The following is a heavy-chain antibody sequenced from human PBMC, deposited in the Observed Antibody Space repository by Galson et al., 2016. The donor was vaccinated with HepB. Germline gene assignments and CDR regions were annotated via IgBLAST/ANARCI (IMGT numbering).Heavy chain of an antibody. CDR2: VYYSGST. D-gene: IGHD3-10*01. J-gene: IGHJ6*02. Sequence: SETLSLTCTVSGGSITSSGYYWGWLRQPPGKGLEWIGSVYYSGSTYYNPSLKSRVTISVDTSKSQFSLKLSSVTAADTAVYYCARRGPTYYYGMDVWGQGTTVTVSS. CDR3: ARRGPTYYYGMDV. V-gene: IGHV4-39*01. CDR1: GGSITSSGYY.